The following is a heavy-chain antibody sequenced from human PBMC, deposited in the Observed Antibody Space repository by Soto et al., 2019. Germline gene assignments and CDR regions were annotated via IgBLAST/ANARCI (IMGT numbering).Heavy chain of an antibody. V-gene: IGHV5-10-1*01. CDR2: IDPSDSYT. J-gene: IGHJ5*02. CDR1: GYSFTIYW. D-gene: IGHD1-26*01. Sequence: GESLKISCKGSGYSFTIYWISWVRQMPGKGLEWMGRIDPSDSYTNYSPSFQGHVTISADKSISTAYLQWSSLKASDTAMYYCARWERHWFDPWGQGTLVTVSS. CDR3: ARWERHWFDP.